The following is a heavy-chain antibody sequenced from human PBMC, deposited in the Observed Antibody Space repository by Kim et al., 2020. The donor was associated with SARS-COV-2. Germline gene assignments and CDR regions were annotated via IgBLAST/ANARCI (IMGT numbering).Heavy chain of an antibody. CDR3: ARARDSSGYRFDY. Sequence: SETLSLTCTVSGGSISSYYWSWIRQPPGKGLEWIGYIYYSGSTNYNPSLKSRVTISVDTSKNQFSLKLSSVTAADTAVYYCARARDSSGYRFDYWGQGTLVTVSS. J-gene: IGHJ4*02. D-gene: IGHD3-22*01. CDR2: IYYSGST. CDR1: GGSISSYY. V-gene: IGHV4-59*13.